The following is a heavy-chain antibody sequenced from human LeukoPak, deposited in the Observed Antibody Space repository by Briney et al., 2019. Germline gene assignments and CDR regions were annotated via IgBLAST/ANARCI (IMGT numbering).Heavy chain of an antibody. CDR3: ASDIAAAGVFTFDY. Sequence: PSETLSLTCTVSGVSISPYYWSWIRQPPGKGLEWIGYIYYSGSTTYNPSLKSPVTISVDTSRNQFSLKLSSVTAADTAVYYCASDIAAAGVFTFDYWGQGTLVTVSS. CDR2: IYYSGST. CDR1: GVSISPYY. J-gene: IGHJ4*02. V-gene: IGHV4-59*01. D-gene: IGHD6-13*01.